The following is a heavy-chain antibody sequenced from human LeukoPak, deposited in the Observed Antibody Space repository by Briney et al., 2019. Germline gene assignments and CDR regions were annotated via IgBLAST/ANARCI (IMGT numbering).Heavy chain of an antibody. Sequence: GASVKVSCKASGYTFTGYYMHWVRQAPGQGLEWMGAIIPMTGTANYAQKFQGRGTITADESTSTAYMELSSLRSEDTAVYYCARAHFYYGSGGRGWFDPWGQGTLVTVSS. CDR1: GYTFTGYY. CDR2: IIPMTGTA. J-gene: IGHJ5*02. V-gene: IGHV1-69*13. D-gene: IGHD3-10*01. CDR3: ARAHFYYGSGGRGWFDP.